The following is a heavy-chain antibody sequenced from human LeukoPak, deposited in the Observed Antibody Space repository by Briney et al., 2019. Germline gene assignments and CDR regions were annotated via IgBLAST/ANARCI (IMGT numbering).Heavy chain of an antibody. V-gene: IGHV4-4*07. CDR3: ARGIAVAGTPFYYYYYMDV. CDR1: GGSISSYY. J-gene: IGHJ6*03. D-gene: IGHD6-19*01. Sequence: PSETLSLTCTVSGGSISSYYWSWIRQPAGKGLEWIGRIYTSGSTNYNPSLKSRVTISVDMSKNQFSLKLSSVTAADTAVYYCARGIAVAGTPFYYYYYMDVWGKGTTVTVSS. CDR2: IYTSGST.